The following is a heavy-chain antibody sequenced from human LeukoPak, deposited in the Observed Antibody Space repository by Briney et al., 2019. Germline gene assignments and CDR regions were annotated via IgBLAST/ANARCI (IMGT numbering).Heavy chain of an antibody. J-gene: IGHJ4*02. CDR1: GFTFSSYA. V-gene: IGHV3-23*01. D-gene: IGHD3-10*01. Sequence: PGGSLRLSCAASGFTFSSYAMSWVRQAPGKGLEWVSAISARGGSTYYADSVKGRFTISRDNSKNTLYLQMNSLRAEDTAVYYCAKVGEPYGSGSYYVDYRGQGTLVTVSS. CDR3: AKVGEPYGSGSYYVDY. CDR2: ISARGGST.